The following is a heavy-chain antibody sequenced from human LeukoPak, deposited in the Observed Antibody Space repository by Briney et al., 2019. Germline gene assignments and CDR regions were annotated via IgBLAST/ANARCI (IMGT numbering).Heavy chain of an antibody. D-gene: IGHD3-10*02. J-gene: IGHJ4*02. Sequence: NPSLPCTVSGDSINSGNSHWTWIRQPPGEGLEWLGSVYDSWNNYYNPSLESRITMSVDTSKNQYSLELSSVIAADTAVYYCASYFVGNGGRGYWGQGALVTVSS. CDR3: ASYFVGNGGRGY. CDR2: VYDSWNN. CDR1: GDSINSGNSH. V-gene: IGHV4-30-4*01.